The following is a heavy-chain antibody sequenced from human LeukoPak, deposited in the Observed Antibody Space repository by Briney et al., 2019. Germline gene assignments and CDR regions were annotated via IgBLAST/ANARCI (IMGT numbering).Heavy chain of an antibody. CDR1: GYSFSSYW. CDR2: IYPGGSET. Sequence: PEESLKISCKGLGYSFSSYWNAWVRQRPGKGLEWMGIIYPGGSETRYDPSFQGQVTISADSSTSTAYLQWSSLRASDTAMYYCARASRDGYNQNFDHWGQGTLVTVSS. D-gene: IGHD5-24*01. CDR3: ARASRDGYNQNFDH. J-gene: IGHJ4*02. V-gene: IGHV5-51*01.